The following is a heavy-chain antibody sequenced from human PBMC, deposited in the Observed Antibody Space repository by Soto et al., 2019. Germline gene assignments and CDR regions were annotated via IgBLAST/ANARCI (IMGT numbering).Heavy chain of an antibody. D-gene: IGHD3-10*01. Sequence: SETLSLTCNVSGVPITSGDYYWNWIRQPPGKGLEWIGYIHYSGNTYYNPSLKSRLTISVDTSKNQFSLRLTSVTAADTAVYYCAREDTMVRGIIPWGQGTLVTVSS. CDR1: GVPITSGDYY. CDR3: AREDTMVRGIIP. J-gene: IGHJ4*02. CDR2: IHYSGNT. V-gene: IGHV4-30-4*01.